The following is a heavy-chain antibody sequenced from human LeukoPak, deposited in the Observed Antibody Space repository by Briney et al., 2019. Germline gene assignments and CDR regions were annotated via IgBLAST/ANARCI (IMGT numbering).Heavy chain of an antibody. CDR1: GLTFSSYE. CDR2: ISSSGSTI. V-gene: IGHV3-48*03. CDR3: ARERMYYFDY. Sequence: GGSLRLSCAASGLTFSSYEMNWVCQAPGKGLEWVSYISSSGSTIYYADSVKGRFTISRDNAKNSLYLQMNSLRAEDTAVYYCARERMYYFDYWGQGTLVTVSS. J-gene: IGHJ4*02.